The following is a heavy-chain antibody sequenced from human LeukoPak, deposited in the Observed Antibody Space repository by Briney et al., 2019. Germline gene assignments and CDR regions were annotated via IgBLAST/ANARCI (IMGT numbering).Heavy chain of an antibody. V-gene: IGHV3-74*01. D-gene: IGHD6-19*01. Sequence: GGSLRLSCAASGFTFSNHWMHWVRQAPGKGLVWVSRISGDGSSTSYTDSVKGRFTISRDNAKNTLYLQMNSLRAEDTAVYYCARRVRSTGWYTFDFWGQGTLVTVSS. CDR2: ISGDGSST. J-gene: IGHJ4*02. CDR3: ARRVRSTGWYTFDF. CDR1: GFTFSNHW.